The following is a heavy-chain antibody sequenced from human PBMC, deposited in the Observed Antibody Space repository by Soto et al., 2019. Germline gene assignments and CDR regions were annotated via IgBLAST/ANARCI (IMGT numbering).Heavy chain of an antibody. V-gene: IGHV4-4*02. Sequence: QVQLQESGPGLVKPSGTLSLTCGVFGGSISNSNWWTWVHQPLGKGLEWIGEIYHSGSTNYNSSLMSRVTISLDKVNNQFSLKLTSVTAADTAVYYCAHRPIVGAAIWGQGTLVTVSS. D-gene: IGHD1-26*01. CDR1: GGSISNSNW. J-gene: IGHJ4*02. CDR3: AHRPIVGAAI. CDR2: IYHSGST.